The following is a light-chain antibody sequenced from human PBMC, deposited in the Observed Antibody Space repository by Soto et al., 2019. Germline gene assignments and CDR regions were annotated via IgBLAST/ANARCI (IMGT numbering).Light chain of an antibody. V-gene: IGKV1-9*01. J-gene: IGKJ5*01. CDR1: QGISSY. Sequence: DIPLTQSPSFLSASVGDRVTITCRASQGISSYLAWYQQKPGKAPKLLIYAVFSLQSGVPSRFSGSGSGTEFTLTISSLQPEDFATYYCQQLNSYPLTFGQGTRLEIK. CDR3: QQLNSYPLT. CDR2: AVF.